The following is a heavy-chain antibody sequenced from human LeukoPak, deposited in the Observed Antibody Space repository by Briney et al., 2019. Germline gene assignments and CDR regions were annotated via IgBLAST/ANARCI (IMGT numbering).Heavy chain of an antibody. Sequence: GGSLRLSCEASGFTLSSYAIHWVRQAPGKGLAWVGVISYDGTYKYYADSVKGRFTISRDNSNNTLYLQMNSLRPEDTAIYYCAKPWTSQGTGAFDIWGQGTLVTVSS. V-gene: IGHV3-30*04. CDR2: ISYDGTYK. CDR3: AKPWTSQGTGAFDI. J-gene: IGHJ3*02. D-gene: IGHD3-10*01. CDR1: GFTLSSYA.